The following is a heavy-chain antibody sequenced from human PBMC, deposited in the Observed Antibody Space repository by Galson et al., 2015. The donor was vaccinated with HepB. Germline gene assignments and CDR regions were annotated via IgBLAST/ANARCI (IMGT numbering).Heavy chain of an antibody. V-gene: IGHV4-4*07. J-gene: IGHJ5*02. Sequence: ETLSLTCTVSGGSISSFYWSWIRQPAGKGLEWIGRFYASGSTTYNPSLKSRVTMSADTSKNRFSLKLSSVTAADTAMYYCAREFSTNWFDPWGQGTLVTVSS. CDR3: AREFSTNWFDP. CDR2: FYASGST. CDR1: GGSISSFY.